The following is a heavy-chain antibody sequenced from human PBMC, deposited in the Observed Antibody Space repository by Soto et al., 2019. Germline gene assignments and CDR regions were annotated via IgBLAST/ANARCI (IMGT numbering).Heavy chain of an antibody. J-gene: IGHJ4*02. CDR2: IYNSGTT. CDR3: ATRFYSSGVLFDY. Sequence: ASETLSLTCTVSGGSISSSNYYCSWIRQTPGKGLEYIGFIYNSGTTNYHPSLKSRVTISIDTSKSQFYLKLTSVTAADTAIYYCATRFYSSGVLFDYWGPGTQVTVSS. V-gene: IGHV4-61*01. D-gene: IGHD3-10*01. CDR1: GGSISSSNYY.